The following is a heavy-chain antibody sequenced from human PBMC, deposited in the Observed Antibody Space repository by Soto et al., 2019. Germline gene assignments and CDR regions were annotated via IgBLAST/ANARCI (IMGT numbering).Heavy chain of an antibody. CDR3: ARGGHVVVVTAALDY. J-gene: IGHJ4*02. CDR1: GDTFTDYY. D-gene: IGHD2-21*02. V-gene: IGHV1-46*01. Sequence: QVQLMQSGAEVKKPGASVKVSCKASGDTFTDYYIHWVRQAPGQGLEWMGTVNPSGGHTTYAQHFLGRVTXPXXXSXCTRYMELTSLTSDDTAIYYCARGGHVVVVTAALDYWGQGTLVTVSS. CDR2: VNPSGGHT.